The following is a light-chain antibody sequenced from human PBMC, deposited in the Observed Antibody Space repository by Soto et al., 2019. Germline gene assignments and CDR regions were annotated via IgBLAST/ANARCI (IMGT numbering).Light chain of an antibody. CDR3: ISYTTSSTWV. J-gene: IGLJ3*02. CDR2: EVT. Sequence: QPVLTQPASVSGSPGQSITISCTGTSSDVGAYNYVSWYQQHPGRAPKLIIYEVTSRPSGVSNRFSGSKSGNTASLTISGLQAEDEADYYCISYTTSSTWVFGGGTKLTVL. CDR1: SSDVGAYNY. V-gene: IGLV2-14*01.